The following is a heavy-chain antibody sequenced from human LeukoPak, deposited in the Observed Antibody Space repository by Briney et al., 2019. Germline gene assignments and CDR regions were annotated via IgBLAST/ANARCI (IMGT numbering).Heavy chain of an antibody. V-gene: IGHV4-4*02. D-gene: IGHD2-8*01. CDR3: SRENGAVSPFGY. J-gene: IGHJ4*02. CDR1: GGSITSTNW. Sequence: ASGTLSLTCGVSGGSITSTNWWSWVRQPPGQGLEWIGEVSLSGLTNYNPSLSSRVIMALDTSKNHLSLHLTSVTAADTAVYYCSRENGAVSPFGYWGQGYLVTVLS. CDR2: VSLSGLT.